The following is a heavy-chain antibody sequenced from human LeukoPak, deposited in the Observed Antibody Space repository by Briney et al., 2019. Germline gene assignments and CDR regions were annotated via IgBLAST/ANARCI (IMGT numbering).Heavy chain of an antibody. V-gene: IGHV4-59*08. Sequence: SETLSLTCTVSGGSISSYYWSWIRQPPGKGLEWIGYIYYSGSTNYNPSLKSRVTISVDTSKNQFSLKLSSVTAAETAVYYCARGGSVFGVVTSLYYYGMDVWGQGTTVTVSS. CDR1: GGSISSYY. CDR2: IYYSGST. CDR3: ARGGSVFGVVTSLYYYGMDV. J-gene: IGHJ6*02. D-gene: IGHD3-3*01.